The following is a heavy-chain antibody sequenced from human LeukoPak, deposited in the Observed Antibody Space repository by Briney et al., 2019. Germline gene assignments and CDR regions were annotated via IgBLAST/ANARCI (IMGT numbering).Heavy chain of an antibody. CDR1: GVSISSYY. Sequence: SETLSLTCTVSGVSISSYYWSWVRQPAGKGVEGIGRIYTSGSTNYHPSLKSRVTMSVDTSKTQFSLKLSSVTAADTAVYYCARDRVRSSSWYWDYWGQGTLVTVSS. J-gene: IGHJ4*02. V-gene: IGHV4-4*07. D-gene: IGHD6-13*01. CDR3: ARDRVRSSSWYWDY. CDR2: IYTSGST.